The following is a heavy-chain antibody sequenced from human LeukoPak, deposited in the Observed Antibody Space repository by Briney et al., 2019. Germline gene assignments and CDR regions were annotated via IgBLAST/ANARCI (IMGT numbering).Heavy chain of an antibody. CDR2: ISSSSSYI. CDR3: ARGTKVATIGGIGDY. V-gene: IGHV3-21*01. CDR1: GFTFSSYS. Sequence: GGSLRLSCAASGFTFSSYSMNWVRQAPGKGLEWVSSISSSSSYIYYADSVKGRFTISRDNAKNSLYLQMNSLRAEDTAVYYCARGTKVATIGGIGDYWGQGTLVTVSA. D-gene: IGHD5-12*01. J-gene: IGHJ4*02.